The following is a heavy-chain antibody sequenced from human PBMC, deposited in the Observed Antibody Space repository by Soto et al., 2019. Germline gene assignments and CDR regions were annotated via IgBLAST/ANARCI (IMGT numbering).Heavy chain of an antibody. J-gene: IGHJ6*02. D-gene: IGHD3-3*01. V-gene: IGHV4-39*01. CDR3: ARPYYDFWSGHMDV. Sequence: QLQLQESGPGLVKPSETLSLTCTVSGGSISSSSYYWGWIRQPPGKGLEWIGRIYYSGSTYYNPSLKSRVTISVDTSKNQFSLKLSSVTAADTAVYYCARPYYDFWSGHMDVWGQGTTVTVSS. CDR1: GGSISSSSYY. CDR2: IYYSGST.